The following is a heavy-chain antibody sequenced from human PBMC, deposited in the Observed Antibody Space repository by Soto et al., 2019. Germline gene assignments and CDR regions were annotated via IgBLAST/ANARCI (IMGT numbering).Heavy chain of an antibody. V-gene: IGHV1-69*12. CDR1: GGTFSSYA. CDR3: ARQRNTVGSELLC. CDR2: IIPIFGTA. D-gene: IGHD3-10*01. J-gene: IGHJ4*02. Sequence: QVQLVQSGAEVKKPGSSVKVSCKASGGTFSSYAISWVRQAPGQGLEWMGGIIPIFGTANYAQKFQGRVTSTADDDTSTAYMERSSLRSEDTAVYYCARQRNTVGSELLCWGQGTLVTVSS.